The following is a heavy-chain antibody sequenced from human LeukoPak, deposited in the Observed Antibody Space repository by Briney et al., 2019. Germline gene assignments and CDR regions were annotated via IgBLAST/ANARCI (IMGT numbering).Heavy chain of an antibody. Sequence: GGSLRLSCAASGFTFDDYGMSWVRQAPGKGLEWVSGINWNGGSTGYADSVKGRFTISRDNSKNTLYLQMNSLRAEDTAVYYCAKSAGYCSGGSCYRGYFDYWGQGTLVTVSS. CDR2: INWNGGST. CDR3: AKSAGYCSGGSCYRGYFDY. D-gene: IGHD2-15*01. V-gene: IGHV3-20*04. CDR1: GFTFDDYG. J-gene: IGHJ4*02.